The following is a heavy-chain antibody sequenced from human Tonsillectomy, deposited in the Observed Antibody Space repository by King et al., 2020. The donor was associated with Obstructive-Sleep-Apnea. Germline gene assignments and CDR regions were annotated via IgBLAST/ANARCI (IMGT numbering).Heavy chain of an antibody. CDR3: ARDAGYCSGTNCQYFYHGMDV. J-gene: IGHJ6*02. Sequence: QLQESGPGLVKPSETLSLTCIVSGDSLSSYYWSWIRQPAGKGLEWVGRIYSSGSTNYNPSLKSRLTMSVDTSKNQFSLKLSSVTAADTAVYYCARDAGYCSGTNCQYFYHGMDVWGQGTTVTVSS. CDR1: GDSLSSYY. D-gene: IGHD2-2*01. CDR2: IYSSGST. V-gene: IGHV4-4*07.